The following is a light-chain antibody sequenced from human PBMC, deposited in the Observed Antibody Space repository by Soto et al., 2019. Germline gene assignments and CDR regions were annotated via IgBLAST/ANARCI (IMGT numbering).Light chain of an antibody. CDR1: SSDVGGYNY. V-gene: IGLV2-14*01. CDR2: EVS. CDR3: SSYTSSSTSV. Sequence: HSVLTQPASVSGSPGQSITISCTGTSSDVGGYNYVSWYQQHPGKAPKLMIYEVSNRPSGVSNRFSGSKSGNTASLTISGLQAEDEADYYCSSYTSSSTSVFGTGTKVNVL. J-gene: IGLJ1*01.